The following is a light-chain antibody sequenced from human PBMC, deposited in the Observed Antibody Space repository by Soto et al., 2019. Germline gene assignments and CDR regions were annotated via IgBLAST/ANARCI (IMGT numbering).Light chain of an antibody. CDR1: QGISSY. CDR3: QQYYSYPLT. V-gene: IGKV1-8*01. J-gene: IGKJ1*01. Sequence: AIRMTQSPSSFSATTGDRVTITCGASQGISSYLAWYQQKPGKAPKLLIYAASTLQSGVPSRFSGSGSGTDFTLTISCLQSEDFATYYCQQYYSYPLTFGQGTKVDIK. CDR2: AAS.